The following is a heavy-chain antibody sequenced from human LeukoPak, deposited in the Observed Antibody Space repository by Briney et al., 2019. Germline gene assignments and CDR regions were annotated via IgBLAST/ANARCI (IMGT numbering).Heavy chain of an antibody. CDR2: ISGDNADT. V-gene: IGHV1-18*01. D-gene: IGHD2-15*01. CDR3: AKGVGYCSGGSCQQFDY. Sequence: ASVKVSCKASGYTFTSYGISWVRQAPGQGLEWMGWISGDNADTKYSEKFQGRVSMTTDKSTGTAYMDLRSLRSDDTAVYYCAKGVGYCSGGSCQQFDYWGQGTLVTVSS. J-gene: IGHJ4*02. CDR1: GYTFTSYG.